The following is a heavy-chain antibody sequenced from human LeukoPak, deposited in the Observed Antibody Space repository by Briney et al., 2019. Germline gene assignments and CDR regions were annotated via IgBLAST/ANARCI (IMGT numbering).Heavy chain of an antibody. J-gene: IGHJ4*02. CDR1: GYDFTSVG. CDR3: ARAGSGSGWYFDY. Sequence: ASVKVSCKASGYDFTSVGITWVRRAPGQGLEWMGWISPYNGNTRYAQKFQGRVAMTTDTSTTTAYMELRGLRFNDTAVYHRARAGSGSGWYFDYWGRGTLVTVSS. D-gene: IGHD6-19*01. CDR2: ISPYNGNT. V-gene: IGHV1-18*01.